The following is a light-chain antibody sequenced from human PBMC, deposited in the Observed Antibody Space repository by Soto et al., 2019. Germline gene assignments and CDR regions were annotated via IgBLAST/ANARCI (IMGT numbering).Light chain of an antibody. CDR3: HQRQSWPRT. J-gene: IGKJ1*01. CDR1: QYINTR. V-gene: IGKV3-11*01. Sequence: EIVLTQSPATLSSFPRDRVTLSCSASQYINTRLAWYQHRPGQAPRLLIYQTSIRAAGIPARFSASGSGTDFTLTISDVQPEDFALYYCHQRQSWPRTFGQGTKVDI. CDR2: QTS.